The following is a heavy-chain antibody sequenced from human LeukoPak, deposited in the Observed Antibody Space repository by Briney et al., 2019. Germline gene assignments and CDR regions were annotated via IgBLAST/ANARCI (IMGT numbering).Heavy chain of an antibody. J-gene: IGHJ4*02. CDR1: GYSLSGGYY. V-gene: IGHV4-38-2*01. Sequence: SETLSLTCAVSGYSLSGGYYWGWIRRPPGKGLEWIATIYHSGDTYYNPSLKSRVTISVDTSKNQFSLKLNSVTAADTAVYYCARVAYDFWSGYKPPFYFDYWGQGTPATVSS. CDR3: ARVAYDFWSGYKPPFYFDY. D-gene: IGHD3-3*01. CDR2: IYHSGDT.